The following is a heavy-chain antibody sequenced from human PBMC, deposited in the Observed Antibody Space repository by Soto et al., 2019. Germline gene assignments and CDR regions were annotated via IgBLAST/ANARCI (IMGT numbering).Heavy chain of an antibody. D-gene: IGHD3-9*01. CDR2: IYPKEGRI. Sequence: QVQLVQSGAEVQKPGASVKVSCEASGYIFNHYGITWVRQAPGQGLEWRGWIYPKEGRINFAQKFQGSVTWTTDTSTTTSYIELRSLRFVDSAGYFCAREIDYYIDYWGQGTLVTVSS. CDR3: AREIDYYIDY. V-gene: IGHV1-18*01. CDR1: GYIFNHYG. J-gene: IGHJ4*02.